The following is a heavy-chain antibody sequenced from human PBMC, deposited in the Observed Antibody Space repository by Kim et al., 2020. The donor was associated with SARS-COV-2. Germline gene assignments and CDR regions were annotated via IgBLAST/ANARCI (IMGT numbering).Heavy chain of an antibody. J-gene: IGHJ6*02. V-gene: IGHV1-69*13. Sequence: SVKVSCKASGGTFSSYAISWVRQAPGQGLEWMGGIIPIFGTANYAQKFQGRVTITADESTSTAYMELSSLRSEDTAVYYCARSRSGDYLYYYYGMDVWGQGTTVTVSS. CDR3: ARSRSGDYLYYYYGMDV. CDR1: GGTFSSYA. CDR2: IIPIFGTA. D-gene: IGHD4-17*01.